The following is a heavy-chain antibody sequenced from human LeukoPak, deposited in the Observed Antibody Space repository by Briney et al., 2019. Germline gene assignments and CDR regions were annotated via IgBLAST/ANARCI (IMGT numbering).Heavy chain of an antibody. CDR3: ASSITNNNWFDP. Sequence: SVKVSCKASGGTFSSYAISWVRQAPGQGLEWMGGIIPIFGTANYAQKFQGRVTITADESTSTAYMELSSLRSEDTAVYYCASSITNNNWFDPWGQGTLVTVSS. D-gene: IGHD3-16*01. J-gene: IGHJ5*02. V-gene: IGHV1-69*13. CDR2: IIPIFGTA. CDR1: GGTFSSYA.